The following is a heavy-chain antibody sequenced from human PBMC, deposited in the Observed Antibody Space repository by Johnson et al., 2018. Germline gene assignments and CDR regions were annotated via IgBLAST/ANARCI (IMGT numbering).Heavy chain of an antibody. D-gene: IGHD6-19*01. CDR1: GFTFSSYG. J-gene: IGHJ6*02. Sequence: QLVQAGGGVVQPGRSLRLSCAASGFTFSSYGMHWVRQAPGKGLEWVAVISYDGSNKYYADSVKGRFTISRENSKNTLYLQLNSLRAEDTAVYYCAKDIVAVAVFDGMDVWGQGTTVTVSS. V-gene: IGHV3-30*18. CDR3: AKDIVAVAVFDGMDV. CDR2: ISYDGSNK.